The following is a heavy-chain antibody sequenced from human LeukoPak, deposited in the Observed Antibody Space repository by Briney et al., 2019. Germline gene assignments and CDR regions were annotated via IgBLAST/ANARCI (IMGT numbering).Heavy chain of an antibody. J-gene: IGHJ4*02. Sequence: GGSLRLSCAASGFTFSSYAMSWVRQAPGKGLEWVSAISGSGSSTYYADAVKGRFTISRDNSKDTLYLQMNSLRADDTAVYYCAKASGMYVGAAIFDYWGQGTLVTVSS. CDR3: AKASGMYVGAAIFDY. D-gene: IGHD1-26*01. V-gene: IGHV3-23*01. CDR1: GFTFSSYA. CDR2: ISGSGSST.